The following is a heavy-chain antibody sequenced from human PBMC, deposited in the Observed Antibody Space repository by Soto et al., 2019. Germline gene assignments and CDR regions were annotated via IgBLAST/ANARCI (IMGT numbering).Heavy chain of an antibody. CDR1: GFSLSTSGVG. J-gene: IGHJ3*02. CDR2: IYWDDDK. Sequence: QITLKESGPTLVKPTQTLTLTCTFSGFSLSTSGVGVGWIRQPPGKALEWLALIYWDDDKRYSPSLKSRLTITKDTSKNQVVLTMTNMDPVDTATYYCAHRLRAAAGIDHPPDAFDIWGQGTMVTVSS. V-gene: IGHV2-5*02. CDR3: AHRLRAAAGIDHPPDAFDI. D-gene: IGHD6-13*01.